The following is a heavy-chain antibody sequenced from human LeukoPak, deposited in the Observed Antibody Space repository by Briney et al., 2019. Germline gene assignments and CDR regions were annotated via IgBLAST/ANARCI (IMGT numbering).Heavy chain of an antibody. Sequence: GRSLRLSCAASGFTFDDYAMHWVRQAPGKGLVWVSRIDRGSRINYADSVKGRFSISRDNGKNTLFLQMNSLRAEDAAVYYCVRGNDYGGPHYWGQGTLVTVSS. V-gene: IGHV3-74*01. D-gene: IGHD4-23*01. CDR2: IDRGSRI. CDR1: GFTFDDYA. CDR3: VRGNDYGGPHY. J-gene: IGHJ4*02.